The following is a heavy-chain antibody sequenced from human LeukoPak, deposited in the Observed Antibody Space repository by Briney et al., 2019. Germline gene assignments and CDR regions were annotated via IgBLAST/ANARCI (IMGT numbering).Heavy chain of an antibody. CDR2: IGGSGSDT. J-gene: IGHJ6*02. CDR1: GFIFDNYA. V-gene: IGHV3-23*01. D-gene: IGHD3-3*01. CDR3: AKTLRDLEWLTGELDV. Sequence: PGGSLRLSCAASGFIFDNYAMSWVRQTPGKGLEWVSAIGGSGSDTSYTDSVKGRFTISRDNSKSTLYLQMNSQRAEDTAVYHCAKTLRDLEWLTGELDVWGQGTAVTVSS.